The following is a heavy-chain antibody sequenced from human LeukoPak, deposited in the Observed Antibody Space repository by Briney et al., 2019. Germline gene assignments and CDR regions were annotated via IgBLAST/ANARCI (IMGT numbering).Heavy chain of an antibody. CDR3: ARDIYYDSSGYYGSVY. J-gene: IGHJ4*02. CDR2: IKQDGSEK. CDR1: GFTFSSYW. V-gene: IGHV3-7*01. Sequence: PGGSLRLSCAASGFTFSSYWMSWVRQAPGKGLEWVANIKQDGSEKYYVDSVKGRFTISRDNAKNSLYLQMNSLRAEDTAVYYCARDIYYDSSGYYGSVYWGQGTLVTVSS. D-gene: IGHD3-22*01.